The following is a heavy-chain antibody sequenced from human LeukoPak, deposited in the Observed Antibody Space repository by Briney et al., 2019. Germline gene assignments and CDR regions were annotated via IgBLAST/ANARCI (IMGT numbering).Heavy chain of an antibody. CDR2: INHSGST. CDR3: ARVRRIAARFPFDY. CDR1: GGSISSSSYY. J-gene: IGHJ4*02. V-gene: IGHV4-39*07. D-gene: IGHD6-6*01. Sequence: SETLSLTCTVSGGSISSSSYYWDWIRQPPGKGLEWIGEINHSGSTNYNPPLKSRVTISVDTSKNQFSLKLSSVTAADTAVYYCARVRRIAARFPFDYWGQGTLVTVSS.